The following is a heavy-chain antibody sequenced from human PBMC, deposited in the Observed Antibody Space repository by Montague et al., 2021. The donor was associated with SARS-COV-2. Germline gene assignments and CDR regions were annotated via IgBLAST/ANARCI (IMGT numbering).Heavy chain of an antibody. CDR3: GRARITFFGVVIGPLDY. Sequence: SLRLSCAASVFTFSDYYMSWIRQAPGKGLEWVSYISSSSSFRNYADSXKGRFSISRDNAKNSLYLQMNSLRAEDTAVYFCGRARITFFGVVIGPLDYWGQGTLVTVSS. J-gene: IGHJ4*02. CDR1: VFTFSDYY. CDR2: ISSSSSFR. D-gene: IGHD3-3*01. V-gene: IGHV3-11*05.